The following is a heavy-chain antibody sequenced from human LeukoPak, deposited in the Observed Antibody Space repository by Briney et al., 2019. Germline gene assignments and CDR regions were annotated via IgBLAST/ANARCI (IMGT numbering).Heavy chain of an antibody. CDR2: INPNSGDT. CDR1: GYTFTDYY. J-gene: IGHJ3*02. CDR3: ARRIAAPGNDAFDI. D-gene: IGHD6-13*01. Sequence: GASVTVSCKASGYTFTDYYIHWVRQAPGQGLGWMGWINPNSGDTNYAQKFQGRVTMARDTSISTAYMELSRLRSDDTAVYYCARRIAAPGNDAFDIWGQGTMVTVSS. V-gene: IGHV1-2*02.